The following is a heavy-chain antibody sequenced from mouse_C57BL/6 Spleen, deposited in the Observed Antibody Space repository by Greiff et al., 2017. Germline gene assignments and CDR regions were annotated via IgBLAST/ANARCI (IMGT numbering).Heavy chain of an antibody. CDR3: ARGASTTVVATGGFDY. CDR2: IDPANGNT. Sequence: VQLQQSVAELVRPGASVKLSCTASGFNIKNTYMHWVKQRPEQGLEWIGRIDPANGNTNYAPKFQGKATITADTSSNTAYLQLSSLTSADNAVYYCARGASTTVVATGGFDYWGQGTTLTVSS. CDR1: GFNIKNTY. J-gene: IGHJ2*01. D-gene: IGHD1-1*01. V-gene: IGHV14-3*01.